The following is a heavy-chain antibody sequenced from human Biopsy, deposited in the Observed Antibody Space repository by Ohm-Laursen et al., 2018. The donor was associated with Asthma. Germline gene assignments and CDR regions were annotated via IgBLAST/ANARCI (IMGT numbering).Heavy chain of an antibody. CDR1: GFTFSSYG. D-gene: IGHD6-19*01. J-gene: IGHJ4*02. V-gene: IGHV3-33*01. CDR3: ARDREYSSGWYQPLFDY. CDR2: IWYDGSNK. Sequence: SLRLSCAASGFTFSSYGMHWVRQAPGKGLEWVAVIWYDGSNKYYADSVKGRFTISRDNSKDTLYLQMNSLRAEDTAVYYCARDREYSSGWYQPLFDYWGQGTLVTVSS.